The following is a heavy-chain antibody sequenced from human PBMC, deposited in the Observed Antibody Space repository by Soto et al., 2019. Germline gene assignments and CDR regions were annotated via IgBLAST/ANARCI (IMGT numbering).Heavy chain of an antibody. CDR2: ISYDGSNK. Sequence: GGSLRLSCAASGFTFSSYGMHWVRQAPGKGLEWVAVISYDGSNKYYADSVKGRFTISRDNSKNTLYLQMNSLRAEDTAVYYCAKELGYCSSTSCYGWPTTFDYWGQGTLVTVSS. V-gene: IGHV3-30*18. D-gene: IGHD2-2*01. CDR3: AKELGYCSSTSCYGWPTTFDY. CDR1: GFTFSSYG. J-gene: IGHJ4*02.